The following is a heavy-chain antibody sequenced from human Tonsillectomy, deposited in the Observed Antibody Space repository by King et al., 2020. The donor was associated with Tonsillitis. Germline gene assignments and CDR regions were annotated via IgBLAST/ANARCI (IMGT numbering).Heavy chain of an antibody. V-gene: IGHV3-30*18. Sequence: QLVQSGGGVVQPGRSLRLSCAASGFTFSSYGIHWVRQAPGKGLEWVAVVSSDGRNKYYADSVKGRFTISRDNSKNTLYLQMNSLRAEDTAVYYCAKGYSGYDSAFDIWGQGTVVTVSS. CDR3: AKGYSGYDSAFDI. CDR1: GFTFSSYG. CDR2: VSSDGRNK. D-gene: IGHD5-12*01. J-gene: IGHJ3*02.